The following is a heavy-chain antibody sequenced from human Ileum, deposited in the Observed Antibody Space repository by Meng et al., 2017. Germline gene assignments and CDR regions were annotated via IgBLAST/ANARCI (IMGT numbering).Heavy chain of an antibody. CDR1: GFSFGKAA. D-gene: IGHD6-13*01. Sequence: VRLEEFGGGLVQRGGALRFLWAASGFSFGKAAMSGVRQARGKGVEWVAVISGSSESTHYADSVKGRFTISRDNSKTTLYLQMNSLRAEDTAVYYCAKGSWYTSSSYDSWGQGTLVTVSS. CDR3: AKGSWYTSSSYDS. CDR2: ISGSSEST. V-gene: IGHV3-23*04. J-gene: IGHJ4*02.